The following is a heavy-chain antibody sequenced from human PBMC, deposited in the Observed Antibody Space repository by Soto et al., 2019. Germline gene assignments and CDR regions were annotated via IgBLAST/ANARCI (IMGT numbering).Heavy chain of an antibody. CDR1: GFTFTNYG. Sequence: EVQLLESGGGLVQPGGSLRLSCAASGFTFTNYGMSWVRQAPGKGLEWVSSIGTSGATTYYADSVKGRFTISRDNSKNTMSLQMNSLSAEDTAVYYCAKLRKNYGSDFWGQGTLVAGAS. CDR3: AKLRKNYGSDF. D-gene: IGHD4-17*01. V-gene: IGHV3-23*01. CDR2: IGTSGATT. J-gene: IGHJ4*02.